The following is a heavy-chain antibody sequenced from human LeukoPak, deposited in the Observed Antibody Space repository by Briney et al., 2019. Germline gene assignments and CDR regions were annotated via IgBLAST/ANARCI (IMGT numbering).Heavy chain of an antibody. D-gene: IGHD4-17*01. CDR3: ARRDDYGDPSYFDF. CDR1: GYGFTTYW. V-gene: IGHV5-51*01. J-gene: IGHJ4*02. CDR2: IYPGDSET. Sequence: GESLKISCKGSGYGFTTYWIGWVRQMPGKGLEWMGIIYPGDSETRYRPSFQGQVTISVDKSISAAYLQWRSLKASDSAMYYCARRDDYGDPSYFDFWGQGTLVTVSS.